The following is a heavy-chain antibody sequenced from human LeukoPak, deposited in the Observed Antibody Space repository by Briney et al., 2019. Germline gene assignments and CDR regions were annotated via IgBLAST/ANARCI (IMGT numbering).Heavy chain of an antibody. CDR3: ARGQTVTLSFDY. V-gene: IGHV4-59*12. J-gene: IGHJ4*02. CDR1: GGSISSYY. CDR2: IHSSGGS. D-gene: IGHD4-11*01. Sequence: SETLSLTCTVSGGSISSYYWSWIRQPPGKGLQWIGYIHSSGGSNYNPSLKSRVTISVDTSKNQFSLKLSSVTAADTAVYYCARGQTVTLSFDYWGQGTLVTVSS.